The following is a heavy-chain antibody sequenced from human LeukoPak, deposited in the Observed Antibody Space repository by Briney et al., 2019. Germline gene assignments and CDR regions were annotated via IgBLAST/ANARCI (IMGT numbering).Heavy chain of an antibody. CDR1: GYAFTSYD. CDR2: MNPNSGNT. D-gene: IGHD2-15*01. CDR3: ARGWDQLGYCSGDSCHSMDV. V-gene: IGHV1-8*01. J-gene: IGHJ6*02. Sequence: ASVKVSCEASGYAFTSYDINWLRQTTGQGPEWMGGMNPNSGNTGYAQKFQGRVTMTRNPSISTAYMEVSGLRSEDTAVYYCARGWDQLGYCSGDSCHSMDVWGQGTTVTVSS.